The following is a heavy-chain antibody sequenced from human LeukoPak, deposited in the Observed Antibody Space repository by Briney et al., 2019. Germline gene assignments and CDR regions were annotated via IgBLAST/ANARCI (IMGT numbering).Heavy chain of an antibody. J-gene: IGHJ3*02. D-gene: IGHD3-10*01. CDR3: TRRGSQQAFDI. V-gene: IGHV6-1*01. Sequence: SQTLSLTCDISGDSVSSNSATWNWFRQSPSRGLEWLGRTYYRSKWSNDYAVSVKSRITINPDTSKNQFSLQLNSVTPEDTAVYYCTRRGSQQAFDIWGQGTMVTVSS. CDR1: GDSVSSNSAT. CDR2: TYYRSKWSN.